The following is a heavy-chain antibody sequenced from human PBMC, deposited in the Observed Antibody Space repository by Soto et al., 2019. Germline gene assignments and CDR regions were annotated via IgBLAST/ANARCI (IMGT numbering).Heavy chain of an antibody. D-gene: IGHD2-21*02. J-gene: IGHJ4*02. V-gene: IGHV4-4*07. Sequence: LSLTCTVSGGSITNYYWAWIRQPAGKGLEWIGRIYTSGSTNYNPSFKSRVTMSVDTSKNQFSLKLCSVTAADTAIYYCARDETVLGFDYWGQGTLVTVSS. CDR2: IYTSGST. CDR3: ARDETVLGFDY. CDR1: GGSITNYY.